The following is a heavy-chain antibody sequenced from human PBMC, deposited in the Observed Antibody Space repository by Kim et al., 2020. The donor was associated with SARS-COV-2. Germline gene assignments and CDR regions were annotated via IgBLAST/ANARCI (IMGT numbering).Heavy chain of an antibody. Sequence: GGSLRLSCAASGFTFSSYGMHWVRQAPGKGLEWVAVIWYDGSNKYYADSVKGRFTISRDNSKNTLYLQMNSLRAEDTAVYYCAKEGRRDYFDYWGQGTLVTVSS. V-gene: IGHV3-33*06. CDR2: IWYDGSNK. CDR3: AKEGRRDYFDY. J-gene: IGHJ4*02. CDR1: GFTFSSYG.